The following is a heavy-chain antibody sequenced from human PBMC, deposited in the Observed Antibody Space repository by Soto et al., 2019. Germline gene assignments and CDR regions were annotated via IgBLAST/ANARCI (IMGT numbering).Heavy chain of an antibody. J-gene: IGHJ3*02. CDR2: ITGSGGST. CDR1: GFTLSTYA. Sequence: EVQLLESGGGLVQPGGSLRLSCVASGFTLSTYAMSWVRQAPGKGLEWVSGITGSGGSTYYADSVKGRFTISRDNSKSTVSLHRNSLRAEDTVVYYCVELRGNPSGAFDIWGQGTMVTVSS. CDR3: VELRGNPSGAFDI. V-gene: IGHV3-23*01. D-gene: IGHD3-10*01.